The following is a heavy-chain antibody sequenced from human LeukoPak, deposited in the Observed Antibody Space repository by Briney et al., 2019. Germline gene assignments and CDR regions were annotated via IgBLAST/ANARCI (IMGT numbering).Heavy chain of an antibody. J-gene: IGHJ3*02. V-gene: IGHV4-59*01. CDR1: GGSISSYY. CDR3: ARERDLYSSGWYGGDAFDI. Sequence: PSETLSLTCTASGGSISSYYWSWIRQPPGKGLEWIGYIYYSGSTNYNPSLKSRVTISVDTSKNQSSLKLSSVTAADTAVYYCARERDLYSSGWYGGDAFDIWGQGTMVTVSS. D-gene: IGHD6-19*01. CDR2: IYYSGST.